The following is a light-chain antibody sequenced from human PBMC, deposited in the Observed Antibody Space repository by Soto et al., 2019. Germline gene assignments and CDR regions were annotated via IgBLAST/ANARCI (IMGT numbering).Light chain of an antibody. Sequence: EIVFTLSPGTLSLSPVDGATLSCRASQSVSSGYLAWYQQKPGQAPSLLIYGASSRATGIPDRFSGSGSGTDFTLTISSLEPEDFALYYCQQYGSSPWTFGQGTKVDI. CDR1: QSVSSGY. J-gene: IGKJ1*01. V-gene: IGKV3-20*01. CDR3: QQYGSSPWT. CDR2: GAS.